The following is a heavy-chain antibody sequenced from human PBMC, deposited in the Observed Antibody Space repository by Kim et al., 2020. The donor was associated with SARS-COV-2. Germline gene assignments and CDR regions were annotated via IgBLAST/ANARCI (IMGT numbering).Heavy chain of an antibody. J-gene: IGHJ3*02. CDR3: AKGGGRDYYGSGSYYDDAFDI. CDR1: GFTFSSYA. V-gene: IGHV3-23*01. CDR2: ISGSGGST. Sequence: GGSLRLSCVASGFTFSSYAMSWVRQAPGKGLEWVSAISGSGGSTYYADSVKGRFTISRDNSKNTLYLQMNSLRAEDTAVYYCAKGGGRDYYGSGSYYDDAFDIWGQGTMVTVSS. D-gene: IGHD3-10*01.